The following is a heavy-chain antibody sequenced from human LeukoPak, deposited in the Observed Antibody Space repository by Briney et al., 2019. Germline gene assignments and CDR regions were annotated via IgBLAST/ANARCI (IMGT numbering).Heavy chain of an antibody. D-gene: IGHD3-10*01. V-gene: IGHV4-59*01. CDR3: ARGNYFGSGIPMAFDI. CDR2: VENTGSI. J-gene: IGHJ3*02. Sequence: SETLSLTCTVSDGSINNYFWGWIRQPPGKGLEWIGNVENTGSINYSPSLESRVSISLDTSKNQFSLSLRSVTAADTAVYYCARGNYFGSGIPMAFDIWGQGTTVTVSS. CDR1: DGSINNYF.